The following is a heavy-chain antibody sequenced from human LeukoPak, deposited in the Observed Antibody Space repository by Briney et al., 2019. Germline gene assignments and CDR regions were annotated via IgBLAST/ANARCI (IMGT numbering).Heavy chain of an antibody. Sequence: PSETLSLTCTVSGDSISTSKSYWGWIRQPPLKGLEWIGSIYYTGNTYYNASLKSRVTISVDTSKNQFSLKLSSVTAADTAVYYCARPYGSGSYSRGHWFDPWGQGTLVTVSS. V-gene: IGHV4-39*01. CDR3: ARPYGSGSYSRGHWFDP. D-gene: IGHD3-10*01. J-gene: IGHJ5*02. CDR1: GDSISTSKSY. CDR2: IYYTGNT.